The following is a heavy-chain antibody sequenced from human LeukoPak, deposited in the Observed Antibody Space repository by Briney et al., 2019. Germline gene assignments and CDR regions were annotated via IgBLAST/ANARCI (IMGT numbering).Heavy chain of an antibody. Sequence: GGSLRLSCAASGFSFSRYWMTWVRQAPGKGLERVANINEDESKQFYGDSVKGRFIISRDNAKNSLYLQMASLRAEDTAVYYCAREVPGAMNAFDIWGQGTMATVSS. J-gene: IGHJ3*02. V-gene: IGHV3-7*01. CDR3: AREVPGAMNAFDI. D-gene: IGHD2-2*01. CDR2: INEDESKQ. CDR1: GFSFSRYW.